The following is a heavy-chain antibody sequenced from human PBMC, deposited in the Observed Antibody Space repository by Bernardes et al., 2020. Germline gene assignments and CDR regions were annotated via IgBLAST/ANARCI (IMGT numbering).Heavy chain of an antibody. Sequence: ASVKVSCKASGYTFTSYGISWVRQAPGQGLEWMGWISAYNGNTNYAQKLQGRVTMTTDTSTSTAYMELRSLRSDDTAVYYCARDRVVRKILFGGVGWFDPWGQGTLVTVSS. D-gene: IGHD2-15*01. J-gene: IGHJ5*02. CDR2: ISAYNGNT. CDR3: ARDRVVRKILFGGVGWFDP. CDR1: GYTFTSYG. V-gene: IGHV1-18*01.